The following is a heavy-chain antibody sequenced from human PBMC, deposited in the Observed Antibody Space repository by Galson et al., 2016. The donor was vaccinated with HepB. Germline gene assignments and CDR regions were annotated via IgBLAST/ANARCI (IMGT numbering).Heavy chain of an antibody. CDR2: LHYAGSA. V-gene: IGHV4-4*02. CDR1: GGSIVTTSW. D-gene: IGHD6-13*01. J-gene: IGHJ6*02. Sequence: ETLSLTCAVSGGSIVTTSWWSWVRQPPGKGLEWIGELHYAGSANFNPSLTSRVTISVDRSKNQFSLNLTSVTAADTAVYYCARDTRSMAASGTTYGMDVWGQGTTVTVSS. CDR3: ARDTRSMAASGTTYGMDV.